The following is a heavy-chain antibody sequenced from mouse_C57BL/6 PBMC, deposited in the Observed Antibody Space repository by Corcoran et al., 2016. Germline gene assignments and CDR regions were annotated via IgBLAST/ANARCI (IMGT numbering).Heavy chain of an antibody. D-gene: IGHD2-4*01. Sequence: QIQLVQSGPELKKPGETVKISCKASGYTFTTYGMSWVKQAPGKGLKWMGWINTYSGVPTYADDFKGRFVFSLETSASTAYLQINNLKNEDTATYFCARSEDDYDGPWFAYWGQGTLVTVSA. J-gene: IGHJ3*01. CDR2: INTYSGVP. CDR3: ARSEDDYDGPWFAY. CDR1: GYTFTTYG. V-gene: IGHV9-3*01.